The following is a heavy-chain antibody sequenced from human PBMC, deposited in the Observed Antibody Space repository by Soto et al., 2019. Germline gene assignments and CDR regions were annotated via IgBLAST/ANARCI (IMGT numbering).Heavy chain of an antibody. D-gene: IGHD3-22*01. Sequence: PSETLSLTCTVSGGSISSSSYYWGWIRQPPGKGLEWIGSIYYSGSTYYNPSLKSRVTISVDTSKNQFSLKLSSVTAADTAVYYCARLEEEWVTTNYGMDVWGQGTTVTVSS. V-gene: IGHV4-39*01. J-gene: IGHJ6*02. CDR1: GGSISSSSYY. CDR3: ARLEEEWVTTNYGMDV. CDR2: IYYSGST.